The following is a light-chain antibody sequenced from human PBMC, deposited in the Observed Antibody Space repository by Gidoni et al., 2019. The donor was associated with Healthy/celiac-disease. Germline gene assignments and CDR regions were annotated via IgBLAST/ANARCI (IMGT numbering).Light chain of an antibody. CDR1: SSDVGGYNY. Sequence: QSALTQPASVSGSPGQSITISCTGTSSDVGGYNYVSWYQQHPGKAPNLMIYEVSNRPSGVSNRFSCSKSGNTASLTISGLQAEDEADYYCSSYTSSSTLYVVFGGGTKLTVL. V-gene: IGLV2-14*01. CDR2: EVS. J-gene: IGLJ2*01. CDR3: SSYTSSSTLYVV.